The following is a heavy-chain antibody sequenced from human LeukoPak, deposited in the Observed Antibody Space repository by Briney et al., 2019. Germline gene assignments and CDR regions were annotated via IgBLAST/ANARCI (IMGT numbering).Heavy chain of an antibody. Sequence: SVKVSCKASGGTFTSYTISWVRQAPGQGLEWMGRIIPILGIANYAQKFQGRVTITADKSTSTAYMELRSMRSEDTAVDYCARAPGISQAADYWGQGTLVTVSS. D-gene: IGHD2-15*01. J-gene: IGHJ4*02. V-gene: IGHV1-69*02. CDR1: GGTFTSYT. CDR3: ARAPGISQAADY. CDR2: IIPILGIA.